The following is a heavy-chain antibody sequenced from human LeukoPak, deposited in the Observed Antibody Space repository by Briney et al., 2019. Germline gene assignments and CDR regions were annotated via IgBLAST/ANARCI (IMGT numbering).Heavy chain of an antibody. D-gene: IGHD6-19*01. CDR2: ISGSGGST. CDR1: GFTFSSYG. Sequence: GGSLRLSCAASGFTFSSYGMSWVRQAPGKGLEWVSAISGSGGSTYYADSVKGRFTISRDNAKNSLYLQMNSLRAEDTAVYYCARAVAGLYYYYYMDVWGKGTTVTVSS. CDR3: ARAVAGLYYYYYMDV. J-gene: IGHJ6*03. V-gene: IGHV3-23*01.